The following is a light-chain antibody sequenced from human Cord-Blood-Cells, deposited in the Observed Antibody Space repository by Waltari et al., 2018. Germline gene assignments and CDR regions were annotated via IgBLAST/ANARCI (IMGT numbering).Light chain of an antibody. CDR1: QSVSRTY. CDR2: GAS. V-gene: IGKV3-20*01. CDR3: QQYGSSPAT. Sequence: EILLPQSPGTLSSSPGERATLPCRASQSVSRTYLAWYQQKPGQAPRLLIYGASSRATGIPDRFSGSGSGTDFTLTISRLEPEDFAVYYCQQYGSSPATFGQGTKVEIK. J-gene: IGKJ1*01.